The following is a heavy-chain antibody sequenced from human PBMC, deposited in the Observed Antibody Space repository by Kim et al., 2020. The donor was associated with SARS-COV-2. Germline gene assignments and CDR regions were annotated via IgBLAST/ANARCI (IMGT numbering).Heavy chain of an antibody. D-gene: IGHD6-6*01. V-gene: IGHV4-59*01. CDR2: IFYSGST. J-gene: IGHJ6*03. CDR1: GGSISSYF. CDR3: ARRGGYSSSDYFCYYMDV. Sequence: SETLSLTCTVSGGSISSYFWSWIRQPPGKGLEWIGYIFYSGSTNYNPSLKSRVTISVDTSKNQFSLKVSSVTAADTAVYYCARRGGYSSSDYFCYYMDV.